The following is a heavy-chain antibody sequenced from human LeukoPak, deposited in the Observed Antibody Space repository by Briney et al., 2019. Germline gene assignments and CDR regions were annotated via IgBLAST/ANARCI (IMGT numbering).Heavy chain of an antibody. CDR3: ARTYSGYGWGYFDY. Sequence: SETLSLTCTVSGGSISSYYWSWSRQPPGKGLEWIGYIYYSGSTNYNPSLKSRVTISVDTSKNQFSLKLSSVTAADTAVYYCARTYSGYGWGYFDYWGQGTLVTVSS. V-gene: IGHV4-59*01. D-gene: IGHD5-12*01. J-gene: IGHJ4*02. CDR1: GGSISSYY. CDR2: IYYSGST.